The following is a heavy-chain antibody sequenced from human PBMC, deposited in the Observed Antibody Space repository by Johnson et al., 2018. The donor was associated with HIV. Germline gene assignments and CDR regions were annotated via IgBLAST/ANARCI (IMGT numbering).Heavy chain of an antibody. Sequence: VQLVESGGGLVQPGGSLRLSCAASGFTFSTYDMHWVRQATGKGLEWVSSIATAGDTYYPESVKGRFTISRDNSKNTLFLQMNSLRPEDTAVFYCVRGREGVDNSGGSFDVWGQGTMVIVSS. CDR2: IATAGDT. D-gene: IGHD1-1*01. V-gene: IGHV3-13*01. CDR3: VRGREGVDNSGGSFDV. CDR1: GFTFSTYD. J-gene: IGHJ3*01.